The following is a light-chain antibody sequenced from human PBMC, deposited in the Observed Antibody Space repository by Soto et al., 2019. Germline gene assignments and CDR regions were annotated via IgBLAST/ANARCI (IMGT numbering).Light chain of an antibody. CDR3: QTWGTGIRV. V-gene: IGLV4-69*01. J-gene: IGLJ3*02. CDR1: SGHSSYA. Sequence: QLVLTQPPSASASLGASVKLTCTLSSGHSSYAIAWHQQQPEKGPRYLMKLNSDGSHSKGDGIPDRFSGSSSGAERYLTISSLQSDDEADYYCQTWGTGIRVFGGGTKLTVL. CDR2: LNSDGSH.